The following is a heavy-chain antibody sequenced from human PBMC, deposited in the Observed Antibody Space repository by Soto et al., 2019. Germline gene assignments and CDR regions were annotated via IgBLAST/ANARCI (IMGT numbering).Heavy chain of an antibody. CDR2: ISSSSSYI. CDR3: ARGQNVLRFLEWLPQHYYMDV. CDR1: GCTFSSYS. D-gene: IGHD3-3*01. V-gene: IGHV3-21*01. Sequence: EVQLVESGGGLVKPGGSLRLSCAASGCTFSSYSMNWVRQAPGKGLEWVSSISSSSSYIYYADSVKGRFTISRDNAKNSLYLQMNSLRAEDTAVYYCARGQNVLRFLEWLPQHYYMDVWGKGTTVTVSS. J-gene: IGHJ6*03.